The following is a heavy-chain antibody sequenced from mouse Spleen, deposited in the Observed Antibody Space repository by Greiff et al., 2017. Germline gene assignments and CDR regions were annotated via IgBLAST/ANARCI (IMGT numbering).Heavy chain of an antibody. CDR2: IDPENGDT. CDR3: TTFYSNYDAWFAY. J-gene: IGHJ3*01. D-gene: IGHD2-5*01. CDR1: GFNIKDDY. V-gene: IGHV14-4*01. Sequence: VQLKQSGAELVRPGASVKLSCTASGFNIKDDYMHWVKQRPEQGLEWIGWIDPENGDTEYASKFQGKATITADTSSNTAYLQLSSLTSEDTAVYYCTTFYSNYDAWFAYWGQGTLVTVSA.